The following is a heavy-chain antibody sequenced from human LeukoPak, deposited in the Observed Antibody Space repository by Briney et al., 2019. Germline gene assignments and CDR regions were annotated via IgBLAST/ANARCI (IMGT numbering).Heavy chain of an antibody. J-gene: IGHJ4*02. CDR3: ARKRYYYDSSGYFYDQPFDY. Sequence: GESLKISCKGSGYSFTSYWIGWVRQVPGKGLEWMGIIYPGDSDTRYSPSFQGQVTISADKSISTAYLQWSSLKASDTAMYYCARKRYYYDSSGYFYDQPFDYWGQGTLVTVSS. CDR1: GYSFTSYW. CDR2: IYPGDSDT. V-gene: IGHV5-51*01. D-gene: IGHD3-22*01.